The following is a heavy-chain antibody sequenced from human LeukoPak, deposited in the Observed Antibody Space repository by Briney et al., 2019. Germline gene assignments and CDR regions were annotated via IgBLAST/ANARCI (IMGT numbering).Heavy chain of an antibody. J-gene: IGHJ4*02. CDR2: IYHSGST. D-gene: IGHD2-2*01. CDR1: GGSISSGGYY. Sequence: KASQTLSLTCTVSGGSISSGGYYWSWIRQPPGKGLEWIGYIYHSGSTYYNPSLKSRVTISVDTSKNQFSLKLSSVTAADTAVYYCARKDIVVVPADPVGYFDYWGQGTPVTVSS. CDR3: ARKDIVVVPADPVGYFDY. V-gene: IGHV4-30-2*01.